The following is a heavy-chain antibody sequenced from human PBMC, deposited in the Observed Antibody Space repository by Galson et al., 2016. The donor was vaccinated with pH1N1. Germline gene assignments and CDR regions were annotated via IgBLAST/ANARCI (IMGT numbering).Heavy chain of an antibody. CDR2: IYYSGST. Sequence: LSLTCTVSGGSISSSSYYWGWLRQPPGKGLEWIGSIYYSGSTYYTASLKSRVTIYVDTSKNQFSLKLNSVTAADTAVYYCARRQVGGTGTFDSWGQGTLVTVSS. CDR1: GGSISSSSYY. CDR3: ARRQVGGTGTFDS. J-gene: IGHJ4*02. V-gene: IGHV4-39*01. D-gene: IGHD1-26*01.